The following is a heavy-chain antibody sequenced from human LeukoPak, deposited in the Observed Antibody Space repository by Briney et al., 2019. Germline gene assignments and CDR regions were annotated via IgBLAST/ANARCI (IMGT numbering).Heavy chain of an antibody. CDR1: GYTFTGYY. CDR3: ATEGKMVRGVYTDY. CDR2: INPNSGGT. D-gene: IGHD3-10*01. J-gene: IGHJ4*02. Sequence: ASVKVSCKASGYTFTGYYIHWMRQAPGQGLEWMGWINPNSGGTNDAQKFQGRVTMTADTSTDTVYMELSSLRSEDTAVYYCATEGKMVRGVYTDYWGQGTVVTVSS. V-gene: IGHV1-2*02.